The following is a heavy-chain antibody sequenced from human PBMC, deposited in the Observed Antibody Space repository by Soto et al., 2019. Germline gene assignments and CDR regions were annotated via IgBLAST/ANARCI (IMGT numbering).Heavy chain of an antibody. Sequence: PRESLKISCKGSGYSFTSYWISWVRQMPGKGLEWMGRIDPSDSYTNYSPSFQGHVTISADKSISTAYLQWSSLKASDTAMYYCYWGSPYYYYGMDVWGQGTTVTVS. CDR3: YWGSPYYYYGMDV. CDR2: IDPSDSYT. D-gene: IGHD7-27*01. V-gene: IGHV5-10-1*01. J-gene: IGHJ6*02. CDR1: GYSFTSYW.